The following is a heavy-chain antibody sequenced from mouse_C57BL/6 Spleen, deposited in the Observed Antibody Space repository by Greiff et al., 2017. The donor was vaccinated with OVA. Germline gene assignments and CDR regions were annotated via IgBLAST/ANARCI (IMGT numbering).Heavy chain of an antibody. CDR2: IDPSDSYT. Sequence: QVQLQQPGAELVKPGASVKLSCKASGYTFTSYWMQWVKQRPRQGLEWIGEIDPSDSYTNYNQKFKGKATLTVDTSSSTAYMQLSSLTSEDSAVYYCARRTVVATADYWGQGTTLTVSS. D-gene: IGHD1-1*01. V-gene: IGHV1-50*01. CDR3: ARRTVVATADY. CDR1: GYTFTSYW. J-gene: IGHJ2*01.